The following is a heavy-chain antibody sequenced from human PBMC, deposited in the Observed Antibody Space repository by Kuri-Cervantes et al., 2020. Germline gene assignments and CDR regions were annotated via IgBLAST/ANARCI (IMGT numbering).Heavy chain of an antibody. CDR1: GFTFSNAW. J-gene: IGHJ4*02. V-gene: IGHV3-48*02. CDR2: ISSSSSTT. Sequence: GGSLRLSCAASGFTFSNAWMNWVRQAPGKGLEWVSYISSSSSTTYYADSVKGRFTISRDNAKNSLYLQMNSLRDEDAAVYYCARDVSVTTTHLFRYWGQGTLVTVSS. CDR3: ARDVSVTTTHLFRY. D-gene: IGHD4-17*01.